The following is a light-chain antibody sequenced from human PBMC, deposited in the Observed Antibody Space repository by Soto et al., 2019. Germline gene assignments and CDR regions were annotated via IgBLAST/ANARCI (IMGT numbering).Light chain of an antibody. CDR1: QSVLYSSNNKNY. CDR2: WAS. CDR3: QQYYSTPWT. Sequence: DIVMTQSPDSLAVSLGGRATINCKSSQSVLYSSNNKNYLACYQQKPGQPPQLLIYWASTRESGVPDRCSGSVAGKDFTLTISSLQAEDVAVYYCQQYYSTPWTFGQGTKVDIK. J-gene: IGKJ1*01. V-gene: IGKV4-1*01.